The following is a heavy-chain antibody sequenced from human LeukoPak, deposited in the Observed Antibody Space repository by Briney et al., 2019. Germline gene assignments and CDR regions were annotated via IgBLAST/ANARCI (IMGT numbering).Heavy chain of an antibody. CDR2: ISSSSGYI. V-gene: IGHV3-21*01. Sequence: GGSLRLSCAASGFTFSRYSMNWVRQAAGNGQGWVSSISSSSGYIYYADSVKGRFTISRDNAKNSLYLQIDSLRAEDTAVYYCAKVGDPDYWGQGTLVTVSS. D-gene: IGHD3-10*01. CDR1: GFTFSRYS. J-gene: IGHJ4*02. CDR3: AKVGDPDY.